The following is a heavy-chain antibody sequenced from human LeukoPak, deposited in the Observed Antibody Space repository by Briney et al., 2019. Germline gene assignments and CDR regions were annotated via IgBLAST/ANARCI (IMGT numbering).Heavy chain of an antibody. CDR3: ARANYYDSSGYFDY. CDR1: GGSFSGYY. Sequence: SETLSLTCAVYGGSFSGYYWSWIRQPPGKGLEWIGEINHSGSTNYNPSLKSRVTISVDTSKNQFSLKLSSVTAADTAVYYCARANYYDSSGYFDYWGQGTLVTVSS. V-gene: IGHV4-34*01. D-gene: IGHD3-22*01. CDR2: INHSGST. J-gene: IGHJ4*02.